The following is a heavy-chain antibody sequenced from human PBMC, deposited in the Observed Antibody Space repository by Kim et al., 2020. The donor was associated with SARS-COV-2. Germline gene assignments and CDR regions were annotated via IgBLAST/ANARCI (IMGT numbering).Heavy chain of an antibody. CDR3: ARESYYDILAGYYIHYDYNGMAV. CDR1: GFTFSSYT. D-gene: IGHD3-9*01. CDR2: ISSSSSYI. V-gene: IGHV3-21*01. Sequence: GGSLRLSCAASGFTFSSYTMTWVRQAPGKGLEWVSSISSSSSYIYYADSVKGRFTISRDNAKNSLYLQMNSLRAEDTAVYYCARESYYDILAGYYIHYDYNGMAVWGQGTTVPVSS. J-gene: IGHJ6*02.